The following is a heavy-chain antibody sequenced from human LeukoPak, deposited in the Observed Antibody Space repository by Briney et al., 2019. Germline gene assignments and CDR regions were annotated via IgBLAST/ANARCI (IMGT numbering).Heavy chain of an antibody. J-gene: IGHJ4*02. CDR3: ARDLAYYDFWSGYNRIDY. CDR2: ISYDGSNK. CDR1: GFTFSSYA. Sequence: PGGSLRLSCAASGFTFSSYAMHWVRQASGKGLEWVAVISYDGSNKYYADSVKGRFTISRDNSKNTLYLQMNSLRAEDTAVYYCARDLAYYDFWSGYNRIDYWGQGTPVTVSS. D-gene: IGHD3-3*01. V-gene: IGHV3-30-3*01.